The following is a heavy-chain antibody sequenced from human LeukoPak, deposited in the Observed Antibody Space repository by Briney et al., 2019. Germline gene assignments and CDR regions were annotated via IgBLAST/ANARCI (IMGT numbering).Heavy chain of an antibody. CDR1: GFTFNNYW. J-gene: IGHJ4*02. CDR2: IKQDGSEG. CDR3: ARGQQLFFF. D-gene: IGHD4-11*01. Sequence: PGGSLRLSCAASGFTFNNYWMTWGRQAPGKGLEWVANIKQDGSEGYYVDSVKGRFTISRDNAKNSLYLQMNSLRAEDTAVYYCARGQQLFFFWGQGTLVTVSS. V-gene: IGHV3-7*04.